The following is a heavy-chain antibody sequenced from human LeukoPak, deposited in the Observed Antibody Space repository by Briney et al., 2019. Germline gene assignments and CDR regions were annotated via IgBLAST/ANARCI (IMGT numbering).Heavy chain of an antibody. D-gene: IGHD6-19*01. Sequence: SETLSLTCTVSGGSVSSGSYYWSWIRQPPGKGLEWIGEINHSGNTNYNPFLKSRVTISVDTSKNQFSLKLSSVTAADTAVYYCARWYSSGWAFDYWGQGTLVTVSS. CDR2: INHSGNT. CDR3: ARWYSSGWAFDY. J-gene: IGHJ4*02. V-gene: IGHV4-39*07. CDR1: GGSVSSGSYY.